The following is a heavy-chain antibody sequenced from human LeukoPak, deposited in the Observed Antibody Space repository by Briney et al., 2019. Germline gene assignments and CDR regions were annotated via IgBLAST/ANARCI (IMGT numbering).Heavy chain of an antibody. J-gene: IGHJ6*03. V-gene: IGHV1-8*01. CDR1: GYTFTSYD. CDR3: ARGEWLRTRSYYYYYMDV. CDR2: MNPNSGNT. Sequence: ASVKVSCKASGYTFTSYDINWVRQATGQGLEWMGWMNPNSGNTGYAQKFQGRVTMTRNTSISTAYMELSSLRSEDTAVYYCARGEWLRTRSYYYYYMDVWGKGTTVTISS. D-gene: IGHD5-12*01.